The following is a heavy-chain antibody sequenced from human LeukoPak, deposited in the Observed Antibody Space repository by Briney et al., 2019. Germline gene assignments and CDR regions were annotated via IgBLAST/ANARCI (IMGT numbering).Heavy chain of an antibody. CDR1: GFTFSSYW. D-gene: IGHD2-8*01. J-gene: IGHJ3*02. CDR3: ARGKWAFAI. Sequence: GGSLRLSCAASGFTFSSYWMSWVRQAPGKGLEWVANIKQDGSEKDYVDSVKGRFTVSRDNAKKSLDLQMNSLRAEDTAMYYCARGKWAFAIWGQGTMVTVSS. CDR2: IKQDGSEK. V-gene: IGHV3-7*01.